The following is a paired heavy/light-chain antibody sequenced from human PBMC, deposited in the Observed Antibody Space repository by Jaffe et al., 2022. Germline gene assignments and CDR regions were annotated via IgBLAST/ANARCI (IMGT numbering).Heavy chain of an antibody. Sequence: QVQLQESGPGLVKPSETLSLTCTVSGDSINIHYWNWIRQPPGKGLEWIGYIYYTGSTNYSPSLKSRVTISLDTSKNQFSLNLSSVTAADTAVYYCARVYPPGYDAFDIWGQGTMVTVS. D-gene: IGHD5-18*01. J-gene: IGHJ3*02. CDR2: IYYTGST. CDR1: GDSINIHY. CDR3: ARVYPPGYDAFDI. V-gene: IGHV4-59*11.
Light chain of an antibody. J-gene: IGKJ2*01. V-gene: IGKV4-1*01. Sequence: DIVMTQSPDSLAVSLGERATINCKSSQSVLYSSNNKNYVAWYQQKPGQPPKVLIYRASTRESGVPDRFSGSGSGTDFTLTISSLQAEDVAVYYCQQYYNTPYTFGQGTKLEIK. CDR3: QQYYNTPYT. CDR2: RAS. CDR1: QSVLYSSNNKNY.